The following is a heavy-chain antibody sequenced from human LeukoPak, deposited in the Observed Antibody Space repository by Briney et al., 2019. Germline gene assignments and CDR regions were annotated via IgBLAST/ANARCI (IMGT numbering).Heavy chain of an antibody. CDR2: IYYSGST. CDR1: GGSISSSSYY. J-gene: IGHJ3*02. D-gene: IGHD4-23*01. Sequence: PSETLSLTCTVSGGSISSSSYYWGWIRQPPGKGLEWIGSIYYSGSTYYNPSLKSRVTISVDTSKNQFSLKLSSVTAADTAVYYCARDRLTNYGGNSFAGAFDIWGQGTMVTVSS. CDR3: ARDRLTNYGGNSFAGAFDI. V-gene: IGHV4-39*07.